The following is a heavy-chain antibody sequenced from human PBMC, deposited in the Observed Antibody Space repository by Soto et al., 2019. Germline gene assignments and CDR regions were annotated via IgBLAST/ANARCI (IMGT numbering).Heavy chain of an antibody. CDR2: IIPIFGTA. Sequence: SVKVSCKASGGTFSSYAISWMRQAPGQGLEWMGGIIPIFGTANYAQKFQGRVTITADESTSTAYMELSSLRSEDTAVYYCARKGRDDSSGPLNYWGQGTLVTVSS. CDR3: ARKGRDDSSGPLNY. CDR1: GGTFSSYA. J-gene: IGHJ4*02. D-gene: IGHD3-22*01. V-gene: IGHV1-69*13.